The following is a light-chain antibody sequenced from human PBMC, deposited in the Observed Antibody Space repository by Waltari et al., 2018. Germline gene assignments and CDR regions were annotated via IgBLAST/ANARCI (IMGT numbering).Light chain of an antibody. CDR3: QQYYSHPVT. Sequence: RVTITCRASQGISNFLAWYQQKPGKAPDLLIYGASTLQSGVPSRFTGSGSGTDFTLTISRLHSEDFATYYCQQYYSHPVTFGQGTRLEI. CDR1: QGISNF. CDR2: GAS. J-gene: IGKJ5*01. V-gene: IGKV1-8*01.